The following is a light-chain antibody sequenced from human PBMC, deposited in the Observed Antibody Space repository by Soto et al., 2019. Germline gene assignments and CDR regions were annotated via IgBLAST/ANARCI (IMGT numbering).Light chain of an antibody. Sequence: DIQLTQSPSSLSASVGDRVTITCRAGQTISDYLNWYQQKPGTAPKIXIYAASTLQSGVPSRFSGSRSGTDFTLTISSLQPEDFATYYCQQLNSYPRTFGQGTKVDIK. J-gene: IGKJ1*01. CDR2: AAS. CDR1: QTISDY. V-gene: IGKV1-9*01. CDR3: QQLNSYPRT.